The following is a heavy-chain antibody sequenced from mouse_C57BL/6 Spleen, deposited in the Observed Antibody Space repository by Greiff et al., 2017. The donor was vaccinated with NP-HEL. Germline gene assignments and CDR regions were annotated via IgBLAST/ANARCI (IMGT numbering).Heavy chain of an antibody. CDR1: GYTFTDYY. D-gene: IGHD2-5*01. CDR2: IYPGSGNT. Sequence: VKLQQSGAELVRPGASVKLSCKASGYTFTDYYINWVKQRPGQGLEWIARIYPGSGNTYYNEKFKGKATLTAEKSSSTAYMQLSSLTSEDSAVYFCARDSNYPWFAYWGQGTLVTVSA. V-gene: IGHV1-76*01. J-gene: IGHJ3*01. CDR3: ARDSNYPWFAY.